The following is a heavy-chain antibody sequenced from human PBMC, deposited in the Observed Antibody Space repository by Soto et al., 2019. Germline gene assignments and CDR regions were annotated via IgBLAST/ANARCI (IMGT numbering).Heavy chain of an antibody. CDR2: IYYSGST. D-gene: IGHD4-17*01. Sequence: SETLSLTCTVSGGSISSSSYYWGWIRQPPGKGLEWIGSIYYSGSTYYNPSLKSRVTISVDTSKNQFSLKLSSVTAADTAVYYCARGFGDYDYWGQGTLVTVSS. V-gene: IGHV4-39*07. CDR1: GGSISSSSYY. CDR3: ARGFGDYDY. J-gene: IGHJ4*02.